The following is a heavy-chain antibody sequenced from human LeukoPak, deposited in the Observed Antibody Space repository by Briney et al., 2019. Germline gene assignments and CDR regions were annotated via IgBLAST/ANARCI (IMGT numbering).Heavy chain of an antibody. CDR2: IYYSGST. J-gene: IGHJ5*02. CDR1: GGSISSYY. Sequence: PSETLSLTCTVSGGSISSYYWSWIRQPPGKGLEWIGYIYYSGSTYYNTSLKSRVTISLDMSKNQFSLKLSSVTAADTAVYYCARSAYYDLWSDYKKDWFDPWGQGTLVTVSS. D-gene: IGHD3-3*01. V-gene: IGHV4-59*06. CDR3: ARSAYYDLWSDYKKDWFDP.